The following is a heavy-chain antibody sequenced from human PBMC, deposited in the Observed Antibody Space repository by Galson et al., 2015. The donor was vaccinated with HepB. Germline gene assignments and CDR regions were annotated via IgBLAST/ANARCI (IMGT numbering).Heavy chain of an antibody. CDR1: GGTFSSYA. V-gene: IGHV1-69*06. D-gene: IGHD1-26*01. CDR2: IIPIFGTA. J-gene: IGHJ6*02. CDR3: ARDQEWARGGHHQYYYYYYGMDV. Sequence: SVKVSCKASGGTFSSYAISWVRQAPGQGLEWMGGIIPIFGTANYAQKFQGRVTITADKSTSTAYMELSSLRSEDTAVYYCARDQEWARGGHHQYYYYYYGMDVWGQGTTVTVSS.